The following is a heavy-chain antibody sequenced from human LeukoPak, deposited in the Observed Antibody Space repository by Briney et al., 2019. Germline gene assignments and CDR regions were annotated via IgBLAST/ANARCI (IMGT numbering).Heavy chain of an antibody. V-gene: IGHV4-4*02. D-gene: IGHD2-2*01. Sequence: SGTLCLTCAVSGGSISSSNWWSWVRQPPGKGLEWIGEIYHSGSTNYNPSLKSRVTISVDKSKNQFSLKLSSVTAADTAVYYCARVAPLGYCSSTSCYRQLGFDPWGQGTLVTVSS. CDR2: IYHSGST. CDR3: ARVAPLGYCSSTSCYRQLGFDP. J-gene: IGHJ5*02. CDR1: GGSISSSNW.